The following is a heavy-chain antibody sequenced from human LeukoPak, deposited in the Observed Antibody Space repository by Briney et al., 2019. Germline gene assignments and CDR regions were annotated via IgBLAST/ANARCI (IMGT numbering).Heavy chain of an antibody. Sequence: ASVKVSCKASGYTLTDYYMHGVRQAPVRGREWMGRFDPNSGDTNYAQEFQDRVPLTTDTSHTPAYLELRTRKPGNSALYCCARDHPAPSPGELVYWGQGTPVTVSS. J-gene: IGHJ4*02. CDR2: FDPNSGDT. CDR3: ARDHPAPSPGELVY. D-gene: IGHD3-10*01. V-gene: IGHV1-2*06. CDR1: GYTLTDYY.